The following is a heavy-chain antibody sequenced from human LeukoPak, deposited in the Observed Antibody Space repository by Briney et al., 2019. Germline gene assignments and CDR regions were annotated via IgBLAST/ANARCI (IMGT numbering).Heavy chain of an antibody. CDR2: ISSSSNHI. J-gene: IGHJ4*02. CDR3: ARRGAVAGTGDY. Sequence: PGGSLRLSCAASGFTFSNYWMTWVRQAPGKGLEWVSSISSSSNHIYYADSVKGRFTISRDNAKNSLYLQMNSLRAEDTAVYYCARRGAVAGTGDYWGQGTLVTVSS. D-gene: IGHD6-19*01. V-gene: IGHV3-21*01. CDR1: GFTFSNYW.